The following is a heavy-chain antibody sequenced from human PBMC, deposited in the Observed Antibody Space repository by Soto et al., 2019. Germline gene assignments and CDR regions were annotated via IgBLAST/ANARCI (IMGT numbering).Heavy chain of an antibody. V-gene: IGHV1-18*04. Sequence: ASVKVSCKASGYTFTSYGISWVRQAPGQGLEWMGWISAYNGNTNYAQKLQGRVTMTTDNSKNTLYLQMNSLRAEDTAVYYCARFSRCAGDCPQDLWGRGTLVTVSS. CDR3: ARFSRCAGDCPQDL. CDR1: GYTFTSYG. D-gene: IGHD2-21*02. J-gene: IGHJ5*02. CDR2: ISAYNGNT.